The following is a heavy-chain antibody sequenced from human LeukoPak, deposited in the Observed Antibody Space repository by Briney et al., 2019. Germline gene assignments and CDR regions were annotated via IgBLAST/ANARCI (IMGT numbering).Heavy chain of an antibody. CDR2: INSGSSTI. Sequence: QTGGSLRLSCAASGFTFSTCTMNWVRQAPGKGLEWISYINSGSSTIYYADSVKGRFTISRDNAKNSLYLQMNSLRDEDTAVYYCARDARVVAAKFTPYYYYYYGMDVWGQGTTVTVSS. CDR1: GFTFSTCT. D-gene: IGHD2-15*01. J-gene: IGHJ6*02. CDR3: ARDARVVAAKFTPYYYYYYGMDV. V-gene: IGHV3-48*02.